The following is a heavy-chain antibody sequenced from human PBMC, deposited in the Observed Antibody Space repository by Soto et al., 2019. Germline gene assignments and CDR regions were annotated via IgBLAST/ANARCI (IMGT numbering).Heavy chain of an antibody. CDR2: ISAYNGNT. D-gene: IGHD2-8*01. CDR3: ARVSPIVLMVYATQTNWFDP. CDR1: GYAFTSYG. J-gene: IGHJ5*02. V-gene: IGHV1-18*04. Sequence: ASVKVSCKASGYAFTSYGISWVRQAPGQGLEWMGWISAYNGNTNYAQKLQGRVTMTTDTSTSTAYMELRSLRSDDTAVYYCARVSPIVLMVYATQTNWFDPWGQGTLVTVSS.